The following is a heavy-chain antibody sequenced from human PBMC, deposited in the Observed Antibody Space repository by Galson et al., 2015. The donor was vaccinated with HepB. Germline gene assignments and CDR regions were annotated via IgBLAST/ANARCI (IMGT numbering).Heavy chain of an antibody. V-gene: IGHV1-46*01. CDR2: INPSDGDT. Sequence: SVKVSCKASGYTFISYYIHWVRRAPGQGLEWMGIINPSDGDTNYAQKFQGRVTMTRDKSTSTVYMDLRSLRSEDTAAYYCARSLGFGTSGYFDYWGQGTLVSVSS. CDR1: GYTFISYY. D-gene: IGHD3-22*01. J-gene: IGHJ4*02. CDR3: ARSLGFGTSGYFDY.